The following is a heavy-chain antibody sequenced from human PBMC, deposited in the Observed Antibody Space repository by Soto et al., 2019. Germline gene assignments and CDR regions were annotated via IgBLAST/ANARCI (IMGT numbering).Heavy chain of an antibody. V-gene: IGHV5-51*01. CDR2: IYPGDSDT. Sequence: GESLKISCKGSGHSFTSYWIGWVRQMPGKGLEWMGIIYPGDSDTRYSPSFQGQVTISADKSISTAYLQWSSLKASDTAVYYCTTDPDSSSNIAVAGNSVYWGQGTLVTVSS. D-gene: IGHD6-19*01. J-gene: IGHJ4*02. CDR3: TTDPDSSSNIAVAGNSVY. CDR1: GHSFTSYW.